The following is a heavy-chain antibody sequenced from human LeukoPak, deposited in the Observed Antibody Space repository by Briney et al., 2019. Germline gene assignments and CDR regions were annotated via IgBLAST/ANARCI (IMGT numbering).Heavy chain of an antibody. CDR2: IRYDGSNK. D-gene: IGHD2-2*02. CDR1: GFTFSSYG. V-gene: IGHV3-30*02. J-gene: IGHJ6*03. Sequence: GGSLRLSCAASGFTFSSYGMHWVRQAPGKGLEWAAFIRYDGSNKYYADSEKGRFTISRDNSKNTLYLQMNSLRAEDTAVYYCAKDHCSSTSCYTDYYYYMDVWGKGTTVTVSS. CDR3: AKDHCSSTSCYTDYYYYMDV.